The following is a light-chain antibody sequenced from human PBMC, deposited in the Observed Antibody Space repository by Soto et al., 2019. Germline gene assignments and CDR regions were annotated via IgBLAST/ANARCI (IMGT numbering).Light chain of an antibody. CDR1: QSVGIY. J-gene: IGKJ4*01. CDR3: QQRSNWPPVT. CDR2: SAS. V-gene: IGKV3-11*01. Sequence: EIVLTQSPATLSLSPGERATLSCRASQSVGIYLNWYQQKPGQAPRLLIYSASNRATGIPARFSGSGSGTDFTLTISSLEPEDFAVYYCQQRSNWPPVTFGGGTKVDIK.